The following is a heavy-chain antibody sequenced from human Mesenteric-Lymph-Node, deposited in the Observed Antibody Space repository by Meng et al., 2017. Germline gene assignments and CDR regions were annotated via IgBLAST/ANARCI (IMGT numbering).Heavy chain of an antibody. J-gene: IGHJ4*02. CDR1: GGSIIGVNW. Sequence: QVQLQESGPGLVKPSGTLSLTCAVSGGSIIGVNWWTWVRQPPGKGLEWIGEINHSGSTNYNPSLKSRVTISVDTSKNQFSLKLSSVTAADTAVYYCARGGPPFDYWGQGTLVTVSS. CDR2: INHSGST. V-gene: IGHV4-4*02. CDR3: ARGGPPFDY.